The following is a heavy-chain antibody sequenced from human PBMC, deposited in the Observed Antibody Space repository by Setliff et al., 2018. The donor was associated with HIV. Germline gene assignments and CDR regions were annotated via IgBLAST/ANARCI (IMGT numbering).Heavy chain of an antibody. Sequence: KTSETLSLTCTVSGGSISSGSYYWGWIRQPPGKGLEWIGSIYYSGSTYYNPSLQSRVTISVDTSKNLFSLRLSSVTASDTAVYYCARQAIFGYYDSSGYLDYWGQGILVTVSS. D-gene: IGHD3-22*01. J-gene: IGHJ4*02. CDR3: ARQAIFGYYDSSGYLDY. CDR2: IYYSGST. CDR1: GGSISSGSYY. V-gene: IGHV4-39*01.